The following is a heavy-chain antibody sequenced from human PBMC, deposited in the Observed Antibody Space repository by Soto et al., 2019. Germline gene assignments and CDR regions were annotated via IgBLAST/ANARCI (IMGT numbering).Heavy chain of an antibody. J-gene: IGHJ5*02. V-gene: IGHV4-39*01. CDR2: LCYSGST. D-gene: IGHD4-4*01. CDR1: SGSISSRSYC. CDR3: ARLSNYEINWFDP. Sequence: SESPSLNCTVSSGSISSRSYCWGWIRQPPGKGLEWIGNLCYSGSTYYNPSLKSRVTISVDTSKNQFSLRLSSVTAADTAVYYCARLSNYEINWFDPWGQGTLVTVSS.